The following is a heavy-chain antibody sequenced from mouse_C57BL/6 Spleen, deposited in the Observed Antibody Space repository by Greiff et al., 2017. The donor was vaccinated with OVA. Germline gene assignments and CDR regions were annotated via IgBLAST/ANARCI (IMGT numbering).Heavy chain of an antibody. D-gene: IGHD1-1*01. CDR1: GFSFNTYA. Sequence: EVHLVESGGGLVQPKGSLKLSCAASGFSFNTYAMNWVRQAPGKGLEWVARIRSKSNNYATYYADSVKDRFTISRDDSESMLSLQMNNLKTEDTAMYYCGRQEGYYGSSIHWYFDVWGTGTTVTVSS. J-gene: IGHJ1*03. CDR3: GRQEGYYGSSIHWYFDV. V-gene: IGHV10-1*01. CDR2: IRSKSNNYAT.